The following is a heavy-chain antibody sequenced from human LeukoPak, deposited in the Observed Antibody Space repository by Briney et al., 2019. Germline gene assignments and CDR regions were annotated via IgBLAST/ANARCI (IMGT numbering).Heavy chain of an antibody. CDR2: ISSSSSYI. Sequence: GGSLRLSCAASGFTFSSYSMNWVRQAPGKGLEWVSSISSSSSYIYYADSVKGRFTISRDNAKNSLYLQMNSLRAEDTAVYYCARAPPEAVVPEWGQGTLVTVSS. CDR3: ARAPPEAVVPE. D-gene: IGHD4-23*01. V-gene: IGHV3-21*01. CDR1: GFTFSSYS. J-gene: IGHJ4*02.